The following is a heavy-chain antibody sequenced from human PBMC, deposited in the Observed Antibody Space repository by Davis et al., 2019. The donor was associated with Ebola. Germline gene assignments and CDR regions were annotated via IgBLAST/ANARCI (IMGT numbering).Heavy chain of an antibody. J-gene: IGHJ6*04. Sequence: VSVKVSCKASGYSFTTYGMNWVRQAPGQGLEWMGWININTGNPTYAQGFTGRLVFSLDTSVSTAYLQITSLKAEDTAVYYCARSSYTWYFSGMDVWGKGTTVTVSS. CDR2: ININTGNP. CDR1: GYSFTTYG. CDR3: ARSSYTWYFSGMDV. D-gene: IGHD2-2*01. V-gene: IGHV7-4-1*02.